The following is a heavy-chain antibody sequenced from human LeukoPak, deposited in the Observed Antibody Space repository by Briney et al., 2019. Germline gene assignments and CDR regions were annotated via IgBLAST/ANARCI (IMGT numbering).Heavy chain of an antibody. Sequence: SETLSLTCTVSAGSISSSSYYWGWIRNPPGKRLERIESIHYSGSTFYNPSLKSRVTISVDTSKNQFSLKLSSVTAADTAVYYCARGGRNMWDLKRAAFDIWGQGTVVTVSS. J-gene: IGHJ3*02. CDR3: ARGGRNMWDLKRAAFDI. CDR1: AGSISSSSYY. CDR2: IHYSGST. D-gene: IGHD1-26*01. V-gene: IGHV4-39*01.